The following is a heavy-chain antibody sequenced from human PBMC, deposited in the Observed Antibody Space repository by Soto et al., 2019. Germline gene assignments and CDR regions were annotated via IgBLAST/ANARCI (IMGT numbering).Heavy chain of an antibody. D-gene: IGHD2-15*01. CDR1: GFTFSSYG. V-gene: IGHV3-30*18. J-gene: IGHJ4*02. Sequence: GGSLRLSCAASGFTFSSYGMHWVRQAPGKGLEWVAVISYDGSNKYYADSVKGRFTISRDNSKNTLYLQMNSLRAEDTAVYYCAKPLQTGGGKRHYFDYWGQGTLVTVSS. CDR2: ISYDGSNK. CDR3: AKPLQTGGGKRHYFDY.